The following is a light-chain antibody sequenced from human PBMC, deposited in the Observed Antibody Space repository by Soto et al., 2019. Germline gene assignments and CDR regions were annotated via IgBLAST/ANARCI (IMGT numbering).Light chain of an antibody. V-gene: IGKV3-11*01. CDR2: DAS. J-gene: IGKJ5*01. Sequence: IVMPNYTGTVSLSPGERSTLSCMGSQSVSNYLAWYQQKPGQAPRLLIYDASNRATDIPARFSGSGSGTDFTLTISSLEPEDFAVYYCQQLSKLLPFTFGQGRLLEV. CDR3: QQLSKLLPFT. CDR1: QSVSNY.